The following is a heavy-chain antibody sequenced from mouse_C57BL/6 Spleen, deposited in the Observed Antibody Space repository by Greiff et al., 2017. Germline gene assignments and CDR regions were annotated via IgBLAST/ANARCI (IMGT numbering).Heavy chain of an antibody. D-gene: IGHD2-4*01. V-gene: IGHV1-4*01. CDR2: INPSSGYT. CDR1: GYTFTSYT. J-gene: IGHJ4*01. Sequence: QVQLQQSGAELARPGASVKMSCKASGYTFTSYTMHWVKQRPGQGLEWIGYINPSSGYTKYNQKFKDKATLTADKSSSTAYMQLSSLTSEDSAVYYCGSCDYYYGMDYWGQGTSVTVSS. CDR3: GSCDYYYGMDY.